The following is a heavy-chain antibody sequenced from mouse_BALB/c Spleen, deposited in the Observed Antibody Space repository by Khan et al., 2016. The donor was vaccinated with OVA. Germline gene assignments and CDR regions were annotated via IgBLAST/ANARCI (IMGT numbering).Heavy chain of an antibody. Sequence: QIQLVQSGPELKKPGETVKISCKASGYTFTKFGLNWVKQAPGKGLEWLGWINTYTGEPTYADDFKGRFAFSMETSASTAYLQINNLKDEDTATDCGARPPYFYYTMAYWGQGTSVTVSS. CDR3: ARPPYFYYTMAY. CDR1: GYTFTKFG. D-gene: IGHD2-10*01. CDR2: INTYTGEP. J-gene: IGHJ4*01. V-gene: IGHV9-3-1*01.